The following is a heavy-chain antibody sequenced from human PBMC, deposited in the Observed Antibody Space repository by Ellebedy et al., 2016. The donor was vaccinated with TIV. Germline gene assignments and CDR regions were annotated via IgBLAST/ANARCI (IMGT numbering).Heavy chain of an antibody. CDR3: SRGYGSGSYVYYYYMDV. Sequence: GSLRLXXTVSGGSISSYYWSWIRQSPGKGLEWIGYIYYSGSTNYNPSLKSRVTISVDTSKNQFTLKLSSATVADTAVYYLSRGYGSGSYVYYYYMDVWGKGTTVTVSS. CDR2: IYYSGST. CDR1: GGSISSYY. J-gene: IGHJ6*03. V-gene: IGHV4-59*13. D-gene: IGHD3-10*01.